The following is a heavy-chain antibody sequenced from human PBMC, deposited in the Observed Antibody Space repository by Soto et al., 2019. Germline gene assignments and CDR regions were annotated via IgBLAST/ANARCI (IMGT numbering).Heavy chain of an antibody. CDR1: GFTFGDYA. CDR3: TSASSLDFYF. Sequence: GGSLRLSCTASGFTFGDYAMSWFRQAPGKGLEWVGFIRSKAYGGTTEYAASVKGRFTISRDDSKSIAYLQMNSLRTEDTALYYCTSASSLDFYFWGQGTLVSVSS. V-gene: IGHV3-49*03. J-gene: IGHJ4*02. CDR2: IRSKAYGGTT. D-gene: IGHD3-16*01.